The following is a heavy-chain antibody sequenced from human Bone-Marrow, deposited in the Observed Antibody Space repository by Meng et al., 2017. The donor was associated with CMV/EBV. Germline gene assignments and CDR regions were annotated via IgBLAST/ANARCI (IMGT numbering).Heavy chain of an antibody. CDR2: ISYDGSNK. CDR1: GFTFSSYA. D-gene: IGHD6-6*01. CDR3: AREEYTSSAPFDY. V-gene: IGHV3-30-3*01. J-gene: IGHJ4*02. Sequence: GESLKISCAASGFTFSSYAMSWVRQAPGKGLEWVAVISYDGSNKYYADSVKGRFTISRDNAKNSLYLQMNSLRAEDTAVYYCAREEYTSSAPFDYWGQGTLVTVSS.